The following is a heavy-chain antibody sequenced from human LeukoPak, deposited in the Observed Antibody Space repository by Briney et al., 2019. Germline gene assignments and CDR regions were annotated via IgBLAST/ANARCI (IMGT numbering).Heavy chain of an antibody. D-gene: IGHD6-19*01. CDR1: GFTFSRYW. CDR2: ISSSGSTI. J-gene: IGHJ4*02. CDR3: ARGPVSSSGFFGY. Sequence: PGGSLRLSRAASGFTFSRYWISWVRQAPGKGLEWVSYISSSGSTISYADSVKGRFTISRDNAKNSLYLQMNSLRAEDTAVYYCARGPVSSSGFFGYWGQGTLVTVSS. V-gene: IGHV3-48*04.